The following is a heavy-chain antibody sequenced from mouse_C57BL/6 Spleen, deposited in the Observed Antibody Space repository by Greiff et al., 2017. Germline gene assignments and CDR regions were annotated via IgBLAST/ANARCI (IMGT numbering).Heavy chain of an antibody. CDR3: ARAYGSGFAY. V-gene: IGHV1-69*01. CDR1: GYTFTSYW. D-gene: IGHD1-1*01. Sequence: QVQLQQPGAELVMPGASVKLSCKASGYTFTSYWMHWVKQRPGQGLEWIGEIDPSDSYTNYNQKFKGKDTLPVDKSSSTAYMQLSSLTSEDSAVYYCARAYGSGFAYWGQGTLVTVSA. J-gene: IGHJ3*01. CDR2: IDPSDSYT.